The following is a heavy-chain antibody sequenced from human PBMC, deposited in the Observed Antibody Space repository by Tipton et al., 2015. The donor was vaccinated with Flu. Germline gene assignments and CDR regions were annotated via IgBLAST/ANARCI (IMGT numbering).Heavy chain of an antibody. CDR3: ARGSGSGTHVMFDY. V-gene: IGHV4-4*07. D-gene: IGHD3-10*01. Sequence: TLSLTCTVSGGFLSSFYWSWIRQPAGKGLEYIGRIYSSGSTNYNPSFKSRVSMSLDASKTQFSLNLNSVTAADTAMYYCARGSGSGTHVMFDYWGQGTLVTVSS. J-gene: IGHJ4*02. CDR1: GGFLSSFY. CDR2: IYSSGST.